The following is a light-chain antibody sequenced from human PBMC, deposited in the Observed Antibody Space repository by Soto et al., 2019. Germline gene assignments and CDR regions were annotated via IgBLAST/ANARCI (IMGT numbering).Light chain of an antibody. CDR1: QGISDY. CDR3: PNHNRGPIP. CDR2: AAS. J-gene: IGKJ4*01. Sequence: DIQMTQSPSSLSASVGDRVAITCRASQGISDYLAWYQQKPGKVPKLLIYAASTLQSGVPSRFSGSGSGTKFNSTHSSLQACDIVTYFCPNHNRGPIPFGGGNKVEIK. V-gene: IGKV1-27*01.